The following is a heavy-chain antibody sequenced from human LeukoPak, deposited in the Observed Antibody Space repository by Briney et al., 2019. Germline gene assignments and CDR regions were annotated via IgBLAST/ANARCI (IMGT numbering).Heavy chain of an antibody. V-gene: IGHV4-59*12. J-gene: IGHJ4*02. CDR3: ASLSPMPRGVRSFDS. CDR1: GGSLSGYY. D-gene: IGHD3-10*01. Sequence: SETLSLTCTVSGGSLSGYYWSWIRQPPGKGLEFIGNIYSSGTTNYNPSVKSRVTISVDTSKNHFSLKLSSVNAADTAVYYCASLSPMPRGVRSFDSWGQGTLVTVSS. CDR2: IYSSGTT.